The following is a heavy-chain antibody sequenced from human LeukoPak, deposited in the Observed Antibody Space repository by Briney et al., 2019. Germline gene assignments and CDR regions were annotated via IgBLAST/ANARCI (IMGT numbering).Heavy chain of an antibody. CDR2: ISGSSSTI. CDR3: ARDTCGGDCYWAFGC. Sequence: GGSLRLSCAASGYTFSSYSMNGVRQAPGKWLKWVSYISGSSSTIYYADSVKGRFTISRDNAKNSLYLQMNSLRDEDTAVYYCARDTCGGDCYWAFGCWGQGTLVTVSS. V-gene: IGHV3-48*02. CDR1: GYTFSSYS. J-gene: IGHJ4*02. D-gene: IGHD2-21*02.